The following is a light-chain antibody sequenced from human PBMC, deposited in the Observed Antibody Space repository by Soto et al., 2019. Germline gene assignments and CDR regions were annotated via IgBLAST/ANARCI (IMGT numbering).Light chain of an antibody. CDR1: SSDVGGYNY. Sequence: QSALTQPASVSGSPGQSITISCTGTSSDVGGYNYVSWYQQHPGKAPKLMIYDVSNRPSGVSNRFSGSKSGNTASLTISGLQAEDEADHYCSSYTSSSTLVFATGTKLTVL. CDR2: DVS. J-gene: IGLJ1*01. CDR3: SSYTSSSTLV. V-gene: IGLV2-14*01.